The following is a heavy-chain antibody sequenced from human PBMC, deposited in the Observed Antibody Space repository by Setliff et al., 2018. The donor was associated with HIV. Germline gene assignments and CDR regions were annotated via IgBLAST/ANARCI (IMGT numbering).Heavy chain of an antibody. CDR1: GYSFASYW. Sequence: GESLKISCKGSGYSFASYWIGWVRQMPGKGLEWMGIIYPGDSDTRYSPSFQSQVTISADKSISTAYLQWSSLKASDTAMYYCARSPIRYCSGGSCYSGFDYWGQGTLVTVSS. J-gene: IGHJ4*02. CDR2: IYPGDSDT. D-gene: IGHD2-15*01. CDR3: ARSPIRYCSGGSCYSGFDY. V-gene: IGHV5-51*01.